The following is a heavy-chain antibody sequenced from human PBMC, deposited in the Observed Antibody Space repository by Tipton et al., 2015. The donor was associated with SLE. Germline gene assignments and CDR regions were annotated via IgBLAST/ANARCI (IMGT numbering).Heavy chain of an antibody. CDR3: ARETGYNSSWPLEY. Sequence: SLRLSCAASGFTFSSYGMHWVRQAPGKGLEWVAVIWYDGSNKYYADSVKGRFTISRDNSMNMVSVQMNSLTPEDTAVYYCARETGYNSSWPLEYWGQGTLVTVSS. J-gene: IGHJ4*02. V-gene: IGHV3-33*08. CDR2: IWYDGSNK. CDR1: GFTFSSYG. D-gene: IGHD6-13*01.